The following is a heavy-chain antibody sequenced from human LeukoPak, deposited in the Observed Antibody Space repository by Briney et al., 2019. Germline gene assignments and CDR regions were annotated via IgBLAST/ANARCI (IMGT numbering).Heavy chain of an antibody. CDR1: GYTFTGYY. J-gene: IGHJ6*03. Sequence: ASVKVSCKASGYTFTGYYMRWVRQAPGQGLEWMGWINPNSGGTNYAQKFQGRVTMTRDTSISTAYMELSRLRSDDTAVYECARGGPMVRGAKHYYYYMDVWGKGTTVTVSS. CDR2: INPNSGGT. V-gene: IGHV1-2*02. CDR3: ARGGPMVRGAKHYYYYMDV. D-gene: IGHD3-10*01.